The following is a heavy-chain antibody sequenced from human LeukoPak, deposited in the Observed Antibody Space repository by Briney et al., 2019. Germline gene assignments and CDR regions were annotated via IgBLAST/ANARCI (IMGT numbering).Heavy chain of an antibody. J-gene: IGHJ5*02. CDR2: ISGSGGST. Sequence: GGSLRLSCAASKFTFSSYAMSWVRQAPGKGLEWVSTISGSGGSTYYADSVKGRFTISRDNARNSLYLQMNSLRAEDTAVYYCAREDAGLLWFGEPPGDPWGQGTLVTVSS. D-gene: IGHD3-10*01. CDR3: AREDAGLLWFGEPPGDP. V-gene: IGHV3-23*01. CDR1: KFTFSSYA.